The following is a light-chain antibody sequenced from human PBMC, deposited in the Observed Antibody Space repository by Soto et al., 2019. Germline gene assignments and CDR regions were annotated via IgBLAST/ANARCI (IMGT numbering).Light chain of an antibody. V-gene: IGLV2-8*01. CDR2: EVT. J-gene: IGLJ1*01. CDR1: SSDVGGYDY. CDR3: SSYAGRTLYV. Sequence: QSVLTQPPSASGSPGQSVTISCTGTSSDVGGYDYVSWYQQRPGKAPKLLIHEVTKRPSGAPDRFSGSKSGNTASLTVSGLQAEDEADYYCSSYAGRTLYVFGTGTKVTV.